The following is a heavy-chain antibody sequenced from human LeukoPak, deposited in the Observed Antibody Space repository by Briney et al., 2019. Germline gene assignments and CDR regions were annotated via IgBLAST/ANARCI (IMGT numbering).Heavy chain of an antibody. Sequence: GESMKISCKGSGYSFPTYWIGWVRQMPGKGLEWMGIIYTGDSDTRYSPTFQGQVTISADKSISTAYLQWSSLKASDTAMYYCARPDCSGGSCYSFSAFGIWGQGTTVTVSS. CDR1: GYSFPTYW. J-gene: IGHJ3*02. CDR3: ARPDCSGGSCYSFSAFGI. D-gene: IGHD2-15*01. CDR2: IYTGDSDT. V-gene: IGHV5-51*01.